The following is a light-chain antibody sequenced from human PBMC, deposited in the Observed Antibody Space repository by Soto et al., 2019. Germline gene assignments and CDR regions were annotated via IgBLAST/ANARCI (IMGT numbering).Light chain of an antibody. J-gene: IGLJ2*01. CDR2: EVS. V-gene: IGLV2-8*01. Sequence: QSALTQPPSASGSPGQSVTISCTGTSSDVGGYKYVSWYQQNPGKAPKLMIYEVSKRPSGVPDRFSGSKSGNTASLTVSGLQAEDEADYYCSSYAGSNNLLFGGGTKLTVL. CDR3: SSYAGSNNLL. CDR1: SSDVGGYKY.